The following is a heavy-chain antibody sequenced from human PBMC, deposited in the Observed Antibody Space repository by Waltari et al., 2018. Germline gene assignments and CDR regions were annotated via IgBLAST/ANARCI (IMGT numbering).Heavy chain of an antibody. J-gene: IGHJ4*02. Sequence: QLQLQESGPGLVKASETLSLTCTVSGDSISSSSYYWGWVRQPPGKGLEWIGNMYYSGGTYYTPSLKGRVTISGDTSKSQFSLKLSSVTAADTSMYYCAREYSGSYLGWGQGTLVTVSS. CDR2: MYYSGGT. D-gene: IGHD1-26*01. CDR3: AREYSGSYLG. CDR1: GDSISSSSYY. V-gene: IGHV4-39*01.